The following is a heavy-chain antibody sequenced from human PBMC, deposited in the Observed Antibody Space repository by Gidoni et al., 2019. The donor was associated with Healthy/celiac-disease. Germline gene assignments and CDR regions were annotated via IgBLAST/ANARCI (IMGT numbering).Heavy chain of an antibody. J-gene: IGHJ5*02. V-gene: IGHV3-23*01. CDR1: GFPFRSSA. Sequence: EVQLLESGGGLVQPGGSLRLSCAASGFPFRSSAMSWVRQAPGKGLEWVSAISGSGGSTYDADSVKGRFTISRDNSKNTLYLQMNSLRAEDTAVYYCAKARASRIAVAGTVLDPWGQGTLVTVSS. D-gene: IGHD6-19*01. CDR3: AKARASRIAVAGTVLDP. CDR2: ISGSGGST.